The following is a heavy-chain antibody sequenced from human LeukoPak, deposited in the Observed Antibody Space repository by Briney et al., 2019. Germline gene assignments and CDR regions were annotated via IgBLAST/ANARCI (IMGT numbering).Heavy chain of an antibody. CDR1: GFTFSSYS. D-gene: IGHD3-22*01. CDR2: ISSSSSTI. J-gene: IGHJ4*02. CDR3: ARDPSRAYYYDSSGYFY. V-gene: IGHV3-48*02. Sequence: TGGSLRLSCAASGFTFSSYSMNWVRQAPGKGLEWVSYISSSSSTIYYADSVKGRFTISRDNAKNSLYLQMNSLRDEDTAVYYCARDPSRAYYYDSSGYFYWGQGTLVTVSS.